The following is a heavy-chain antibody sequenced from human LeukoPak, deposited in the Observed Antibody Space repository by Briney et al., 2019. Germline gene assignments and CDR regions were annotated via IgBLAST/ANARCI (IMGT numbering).Heavy chain of an antibody. Sequence: GGSLRLSCAASGFTFSSYSMNWVRQAPGKGLEWVSSISSSSSYIYYADSVKGRFTISRDNAKNSLYLQMNGLRAEDTAVYYCARAVVGAPADYWGQGTLVTVSS. V-gene: IGHV3-21*01. CDR3: ARAVVGAPADY. CDR2: ISSSSSYI. J-gene: IGHJ4*02. CDR1: GFTFSSYS. D-gene: IGHD2-15*01.